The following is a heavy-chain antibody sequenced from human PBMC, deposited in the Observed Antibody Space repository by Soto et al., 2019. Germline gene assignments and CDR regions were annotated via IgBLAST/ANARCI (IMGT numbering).Heavy chain of an antibody. Sequence: GGSLRLSCAASGFTFSSYGMHWGRQVPGKGLEWVAFISYDGSNKYYADSVKGRFTISRDNSKNTLYLQMNSLRAEDTAVYYCAKFGRYGYCSSTSGAAFDYWGQGTLVTVSS. V-gene: IGHV3-30*18. J-gene: IGHJ4*02. CDR1: GFTFSSYG. CDR3: AKFGRYGYCSSTSGAAFDY. CDR2: ISYDGSNK. D-gene: IGHD2-2*01.